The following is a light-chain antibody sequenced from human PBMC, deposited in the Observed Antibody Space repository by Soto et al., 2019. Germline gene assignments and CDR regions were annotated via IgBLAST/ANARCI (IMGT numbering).Light chain of an antibody. V-gene: IGLV1-47*01. CDR1: SSNIGSNY. J-gene: IGLJ1*01. Sequence: QSVLTQPPSASGTPGQRVTIPCSGSSSNIGSNYVYWYQQLPGTAPKLLIYRNNQRPSGVPDRFSGSKSGTSASLDISGLRSEDEADYYCAAWDDSLSGFYVFGTGTKVTVL. CDR2: RNN. CDR3: AAWDDSLSGFYV.